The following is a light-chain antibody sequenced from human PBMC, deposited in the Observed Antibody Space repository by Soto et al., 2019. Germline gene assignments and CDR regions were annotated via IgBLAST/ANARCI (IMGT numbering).Light chain of an antibody. CDR2: EVS. CDR1: SSDVGGYNY. V-gene: IGLV2-14*01. Sequence: QSALTQPASVSGSPGQSIAISCTGTSSDVGGYNYVSWYQQHPGKAPKLMIYEVSNRPSGVSNRFSGSKSANTASLTISGLQAEDEADYYCSSYTSSSTLDYVFGTGTKVT. J-gene: IGLJ1*01. CDR3: SSYTSSSTLDYV.